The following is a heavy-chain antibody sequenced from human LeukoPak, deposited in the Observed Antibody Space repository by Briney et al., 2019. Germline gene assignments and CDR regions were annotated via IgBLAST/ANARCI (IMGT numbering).Heavy chain of an antibody. Sequence: GASVKVSCKASGYIFTGYYMHWVRQAPGQGLEWMGWINPNSGGTNYAQKFQGRVTMTRDTSISTAYVELSRLRSDDTAVYYCARTSTSGFGELFDGMDVWGQGTTVTVSS. D-gene: IGHD3-10*01. CDR3: ARTSTSGFGELFDGMDV. CDR1: GYIFTGYY. J-gene: IGHJ6*02. V-gene: IGHV1-2*02. CDR2: INPNSGGT.